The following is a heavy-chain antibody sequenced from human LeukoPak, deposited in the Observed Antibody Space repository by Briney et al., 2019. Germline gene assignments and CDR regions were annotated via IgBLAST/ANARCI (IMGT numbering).Heavy chain of an antibody. J-gene: IGHJ3*02. CDR2: ISTSSSTSSTI. Sequence: GGSLRLSCAASGFTFSSYSVNWVRQAPGKGLEWVSYISTSSSTSSTIYYADSVKGRFTISRDNAKNSLYLQMNSLRAEDTAVYYCARDQGGYYDSNAFDIWGQGTMVTVSS. D-gene: IGHD3-22*01. CDR3: ARDQGGYYDSNAFDI. CDR1: GFTFSSYS. V-gene: IGHV3-48*01.